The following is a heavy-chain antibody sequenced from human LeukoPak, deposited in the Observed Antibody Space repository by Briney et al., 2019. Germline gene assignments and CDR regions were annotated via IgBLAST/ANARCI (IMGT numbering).Heavy chain of an antibody. Sequence: PGGSLRLSCAASGFTFSSYSMNWVRQAPGKGLEWVSSISSSSSYIYYADSVKGRFTISRDNSKNTLYLQMNSLRAEDTAVYYCARDSYRLFGVPVADYYYYMDVWGKGTTVTVSS. V-gene: IGHV3-21*01. CDR3: ARDSYRLFGVPVADYYYYMDV. CDR2: ISSSSSYI. CDR1: GFTFSSYS. J-gene: IGHJ6*03. D-gene: IGHD3-10*01.